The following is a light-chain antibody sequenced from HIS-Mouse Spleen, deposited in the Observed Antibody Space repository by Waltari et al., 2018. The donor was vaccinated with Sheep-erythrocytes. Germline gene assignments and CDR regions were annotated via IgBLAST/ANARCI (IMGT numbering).Light chain of an antibody. CDR3: CSYAGSYNHV. CDR1: VLAKKKY. CDR2: KDS. Sequence: SYELTQPSSVSVSPGQTARITCSGDVLAKKKYARGFQPQPGQAPVLVINKDSERPSGIPERFSGSSSGTTVTLTISGAQVEDEADYYCCSYAGSYNHVFATGTKVTVL. J-gene: IGLJ1*01. V-gene: IGLV3-27*01.